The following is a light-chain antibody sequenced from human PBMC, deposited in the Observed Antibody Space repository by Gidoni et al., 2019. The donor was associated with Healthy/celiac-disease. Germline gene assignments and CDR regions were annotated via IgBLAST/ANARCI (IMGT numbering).Light chain of an antibody. CDR3: QQYDNLPS. V-gene: IGKV1-33*01. J-gene: IGKJ5*01. CDR1: QDISNY. Sequence: DIQMTQSPSSLSASVGDRVTITCQASQDISNYLNWYQQKPGKAPKLLIYDASNLETGVPSRFSGSGSGTDFTFTISSLQPEDIATYYCQQYDNLPSLXQXTRLEIK. CDR2: DAS.